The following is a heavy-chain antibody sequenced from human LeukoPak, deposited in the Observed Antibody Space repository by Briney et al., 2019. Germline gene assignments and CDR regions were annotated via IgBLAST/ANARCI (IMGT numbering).Heavy chain of an antibody. V-gene: IGHV3-48*02. Sequence: TGGSLRLSCAASGFTFSSYAMSWVRQAPGKGLEWVSYISRSSSTILYADSVKGRFTISRDKAKNSVYLQMNSLRDEDTAVYYCARIRDSGSYYYYYGMDVWGQGTTVTVSS. D-gene: IGHD1-26*01. CDR3: ARIRDSGSYYYYYGMDV. CDR2: ISRSSSTI. CDR1: GFTFSSYA. J-gene: IGHJ6*02.